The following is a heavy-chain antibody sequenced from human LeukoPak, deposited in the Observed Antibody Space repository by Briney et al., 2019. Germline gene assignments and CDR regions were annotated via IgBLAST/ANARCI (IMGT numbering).Heavy chain of an antibody. CDR1: GFTFSSYA. CDR2: ISGSGGST. J-gene: IGHJ4*02. CDR3: AKDPRITIFGEAKGGFDY. D-gene: IGHD3-3*01. Sequence: GGSLRLSCAASGFTFSSYAMSWVRQAPGKGLEWVSAISGSGGSTYYADSVKGRFTISRDNSKNTLYLQMNSLRAEDTAAYYCAKDPRITIFGEAKGGFDYWGQGTLVTVSS. V-gene: IGHV3-23*01.